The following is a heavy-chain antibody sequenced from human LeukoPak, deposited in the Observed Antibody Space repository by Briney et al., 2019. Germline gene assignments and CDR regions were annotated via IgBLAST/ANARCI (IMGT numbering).Heavy chain of an antibody. J-gene: IGHJ3*02. CDR3: ARDRMGRNDAFDI. CDR1: GGTFSSYA. CDR2: IIPIFGTA. Sequence: SVKVSCKASGGTFSSYAISWVRQAPGQGLEWMGGIIPIFGTANYAQKFQGRVTITTDESTSTAYMELSSLRSEDTAVYYCARDRMGRNDAFDIWGQGTMVTVSS. V-gene: IGHV1-69*05. D-gene: IGHD1-14*01.